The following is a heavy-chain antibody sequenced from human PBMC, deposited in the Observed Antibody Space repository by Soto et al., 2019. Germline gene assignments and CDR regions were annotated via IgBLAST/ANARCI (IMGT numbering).Heavy chain of an antibody. CDR2: ISSSGSTI. D-gene: IGHD2-2*01. J-gene: IGHJ4*02. CDR3: ASSYCSSTSCPDYFDY. CDR1: GFTFSDYY. V-gene: IGHV3-11*01. Sequence: QVQLVESGGGLVKPGGSLRLSCAASGFTFSDYYMSWIRQAPGKGLEWVSYISSSGSTIYYADSVKGRFTISRDNAKNSRYLQMNSRRAADTAVYYCASSYCSSTSCPDYFDYWGQGTLVTVSS.